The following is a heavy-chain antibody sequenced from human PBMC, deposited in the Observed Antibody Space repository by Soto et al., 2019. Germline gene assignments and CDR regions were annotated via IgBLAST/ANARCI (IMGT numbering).Heavy chain of an antibody. CDR1: GYIFTSYG. CDR3: ARGWELIPVPIDY. V-gene: IGHV1-18*01. J-gene: IGHJ4*02. Sequence: QVQLVQSGAEAKKPGASVKIYCKASGYIFTSYGINWVRQAPGQGLEWLGWISGYNANTNYAEKVQGRVTMTIDTSTNTAYMELRSLRSDDSAIYYCARGWELIPVPIDYWGQGTLVSVSS. CDR2: ISGYNANT. D-gene: IGHD1-26*01.